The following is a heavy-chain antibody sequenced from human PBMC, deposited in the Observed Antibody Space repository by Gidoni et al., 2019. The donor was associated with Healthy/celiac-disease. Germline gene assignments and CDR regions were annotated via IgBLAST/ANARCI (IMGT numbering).Heavy chain of an antibody. D-gene: IGHD3-10*01. J-gene: IGHJ3*02. CDR2: ISGSGGST. CDR1: GFTFSSHA. Sequence: EVQLLESGGGLVQPGGSLRLSCAASGFTFSSHAMSWVRQAPGKGLEGVSAISGSGGSTYYADSVKGRFTISRDNSKNTLYLQMNSLRAEDTAVYYCAKIGAITMVQGVIPKYGGDAFDIWGQGTMVTVSS. V-gene: IGHV3-23*01. CDR3: AKIGAITMVQGVIPKYGGDAFDI.